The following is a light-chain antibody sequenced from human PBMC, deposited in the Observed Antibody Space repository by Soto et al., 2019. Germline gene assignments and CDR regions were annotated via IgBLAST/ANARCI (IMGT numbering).Light chain of an antibody. CDR3: SSYAGNNNVV. J-gene: IGLJ2*01. CDR2: EVS. CDR1: SSDVGGYKF. V-gene: IGLV2-8*01. Sequence: QSAVTQPPSASGSPGQSVTISCTGTSSDVGGYKFVSWYQQHPGKAPKLLIFEVSRRPSGVPDRFSGSKSGNTASLTVSGLQAEDEADYYCSSYAGNNNVVFGGGTKLTVL.